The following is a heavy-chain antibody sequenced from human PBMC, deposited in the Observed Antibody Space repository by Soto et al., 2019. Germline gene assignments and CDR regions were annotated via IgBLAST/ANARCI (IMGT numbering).Heavy chain of an antibody. V-gene: IGHV3-23*01. D-gene: IGHD3-3*01. CDR2: ISGSDGKT. CDR1: GFSFGSYA. Sequence: GGSLRLSCAASGFSFGSYALSWVGQAPGKGLEWVSTISGSDGKTFYADSVKGRFSISRDTSQNTLYLQMNSPRADDTAIYYCARWSYLDYWGQGTRVTVSS. CDR3: ARWSYLDY. J-gene: IGHJ4*02.